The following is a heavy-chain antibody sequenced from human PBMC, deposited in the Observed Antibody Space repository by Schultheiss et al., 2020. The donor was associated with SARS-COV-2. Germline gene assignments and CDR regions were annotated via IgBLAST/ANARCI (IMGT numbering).Heavy chain of an antibody. CDR3: ARRASGDSSGPNWFDP. CDR1: GGSFSGYY. Sequence: SETLSLTCAVYGGSFSGYYWSWIRQPPGKGLEWIGEINHSGSTNYNPSLKSRVTISVDTSKNQFSLKLSSVTAADTAVYYCARRASGDSSGPNWFDPWGQGTLVTVSS. CDR2: INHSGST. J-gene: IGHJ5*02. D-gene: IGHD3-22*01. V-gene: IGHV4-34*01.